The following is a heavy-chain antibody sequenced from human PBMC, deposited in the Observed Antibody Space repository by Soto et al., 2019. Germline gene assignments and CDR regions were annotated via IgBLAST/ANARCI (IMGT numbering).Heavy chain of an antibody. CDR3: ARDLRGSCTTDECFHFDF. D-gene: IGHD2-8*01. CDR1: GFTLSSHG. J-gene: IGHJ4*02. Sequence: GASVKVSCKASGFTLSSHGISWVRQAPGQGLEWMGWIRGDNGDTNNAQKFQGRITMTTDTFTDTAYMELRSLRSDDTAVYYCARDLRGSCTTDECFHFDFWGQGTLVTIFS. V-gene: IGHV1-18*04. CDR2: IRGDNGDT.